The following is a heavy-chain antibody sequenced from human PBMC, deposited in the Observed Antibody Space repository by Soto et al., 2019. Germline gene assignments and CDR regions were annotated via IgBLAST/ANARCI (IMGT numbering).Heavy chain of an antibody. Sequence: QDQLVQSGVEVKKPGASVKVSCKASGYSFTNYGITWVRQAPGQGFEWMGWISAYNGNTNYAQKFQGRVTMTTDASTRTAYLELRSLRSDDTAVYYCARDRGVAPPVAGNTNYYSYMDVWGKGTTVTVSS. CDR1: GYSFTNYG. CDR2: ISAYNGNT. D-gene: IGHD6-19*01. CDR3: ARDRGVAPPVAGNTNYYSYMDV. J-gene: IGHJ6*03. V-gene: IGHV1-18*01.